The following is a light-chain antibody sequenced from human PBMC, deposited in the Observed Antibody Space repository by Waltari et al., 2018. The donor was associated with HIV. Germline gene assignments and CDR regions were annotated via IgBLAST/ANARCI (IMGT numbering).Light chain of an antibody. CDR2: SAS. CDR3: QESFS. Sequence: DIQMTQSPSSLSASVGDRFSITCRASQSISNHLNWYQQKLGKSPMLLIYSASILESGVPARFSGSGSETYLTLTISSMQPEDFATYYCQESFSFGPGTKVDIK. V-gene: IGKV1-39*01. CDR1: QSISNH. J-gene: IGKJ3*01.